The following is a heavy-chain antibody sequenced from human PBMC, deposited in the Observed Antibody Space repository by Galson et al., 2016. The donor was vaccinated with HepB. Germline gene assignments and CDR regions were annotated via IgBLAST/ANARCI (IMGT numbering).Heavy chain of an antibody. Sequence: SETLSLTCAVSGGSISSSNWWSWVRQPPGKGLEWIGEIYHTGSTNYSPSLKSRLTISVDKSKNQLSLKLSSVTAADTAVDYCARDQAGEAQRRPLGYWGQGTLVTVSS. CDR3: ARDQAGEAQRRPLGY. V-gene: IGHV4-4*02. CDR2: IYHTGST. J-gene: IGHJ4*02. D-gene: IGHD1-14*01. CDR1: GGSISSSNW.